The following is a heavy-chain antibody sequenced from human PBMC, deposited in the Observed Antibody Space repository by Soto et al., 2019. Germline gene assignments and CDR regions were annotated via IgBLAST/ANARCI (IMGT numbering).Heavy chain of an antibody. Sequence: QVQLQESGPGLVKPSQTLSLTCTVSGGSISSGDYYWSWIRQHPGKGLEWIGYIYYSGSTYYNPSLKSRVTISVDTSKNQFSLKLSSVTAADPAVYYYARWWSGSRQGFDPWGQGTLVTVSS. CDR3: ARWWSGSRQGFDP. V-gene: IGHV4-31*03. D-gene: IGHD3-3*01. CDR1: GGSISSGDYY. J-gene: IGHJ5*02. CDR2: IYYSGST.